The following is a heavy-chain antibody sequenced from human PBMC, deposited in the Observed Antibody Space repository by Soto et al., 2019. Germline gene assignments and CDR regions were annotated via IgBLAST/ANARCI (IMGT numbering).Heavy chain of an antibody. J-gene: IGHJ4*01. CDR3: EFDY. CDR1: GFTFNSYA. CDR2: ISGDGGST. Sequence: XSLRLSCAASGFTFNSYAMSWVRQAPGNXLEWVXVISGDGGSTXXADSVKGRXTISRDNSKNTLYLQMNSLRAEDTAVYYCEFDYWGNGTLVTVYS. V-gene: IGHV3-23*01.